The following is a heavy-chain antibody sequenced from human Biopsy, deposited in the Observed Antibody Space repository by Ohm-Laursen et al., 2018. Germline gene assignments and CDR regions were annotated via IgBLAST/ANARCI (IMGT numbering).Heavy chain of an antibody. Sequence: RSLRLSCAASGFNFDDFAMHWVRQTPGKGLEWVSGISWNSGRIAYADSVKGRFTISRDNAKNSLYLQMNSLRAEDTALYYCAKGQAPDGYNYAFDIWGHGTMLTVSS. V-gene: IGHV3-9*01. D-gene: IGHD5-24*01. CDR2: ISWNSGRI. CDR3: AKGQAPDGYNYAFDI. J-gene: IGHJ3*02. CDR1: GFNFDDFA.